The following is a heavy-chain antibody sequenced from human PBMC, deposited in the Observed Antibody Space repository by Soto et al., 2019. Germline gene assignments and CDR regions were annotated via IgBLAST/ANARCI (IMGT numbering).Heavy chain of an antibody. D-gene: IGHD6-19*01. CDR2: IIPIFGTA. CDR3: ARRYSSGGRLYHGMDV. V-gene: IGHV1-69*05. Sequence: QVQLVQSGAEVKKPGSSVKVSCKASGGTFSSYAISWVRQAPGQGLEWMGGIIPIFGTANYAQKFQGRVTITTVETTIXAYMELSSLRSEDTAVYYCARRYSSGGRLYHGMDVWGQGTTVTVSS. CDR1: GGTFSSYA. J-gene: IGHJ6*02.